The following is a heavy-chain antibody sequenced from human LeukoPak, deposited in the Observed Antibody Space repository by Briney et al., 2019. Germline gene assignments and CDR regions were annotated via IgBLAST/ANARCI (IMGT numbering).Heavy chain of an antibody. CDR1: GFTFSSYA. V-gene: IGHV3-23*01. CDR2: ISGSGGST. Sequence: GGSLRLSCAVSGFTFSSYAMSWVRQAPGKGLEWVSAISGSGGSTYYADSVKGRFTVSRDNAKNSLYLQMNSLRAEDTALYYCTREAGDPSYGMDVWGQGTSVTVSS. CDR3: TREAGDPSYGMDV. D-gene: IGHD3-10*01. J-gene: IGHJ6*02.